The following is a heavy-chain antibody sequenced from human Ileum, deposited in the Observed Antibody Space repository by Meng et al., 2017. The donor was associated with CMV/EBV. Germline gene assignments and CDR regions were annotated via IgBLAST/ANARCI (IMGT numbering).Heavy chain of an antibody. CDR2: IKEDGSEK. J-gene: IGHJ4*01. CDR3: SRQPFDY. CDR1: GFTFSNYW. V-gene: IGHV3-7*01. Sequence: GESLKISCAASGFTFSNYWMSWVRQAPGKGLEWVANIKEDGSEKYSVDSVKGRFTISRDNAKNPLYLQMNVLTAEDTAVYYCSRQPFDYWGQGTLVTVSS.